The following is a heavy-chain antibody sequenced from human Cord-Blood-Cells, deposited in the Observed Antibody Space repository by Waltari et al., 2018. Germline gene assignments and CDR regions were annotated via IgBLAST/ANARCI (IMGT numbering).Heavy chain of an antibody. CDR3: ASGYLDGMDV. D-gene: IGHD3-22*01. Sequence: WISAYNGNTNYAQKLQGRVTMTTDTSTSTAYMELRSLRSDDTAVYYCASGYLDGMDVWGQGTTVTVSS. CDR2: ISAYNGNT. J-gene: IGHJ6*02. V-gene: IGHV1-18*01.